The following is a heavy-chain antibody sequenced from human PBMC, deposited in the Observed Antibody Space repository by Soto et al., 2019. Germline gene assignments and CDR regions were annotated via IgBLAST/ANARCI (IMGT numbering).Heavy chain of an antibody. CDR2: ISGSGGST. Sequence: GGSLRLSCAASGFTFSSYAMSWVRQAPGKGLERVSAISGSGGSTYYADSVKGRFTISRDNSKNTLYLQMNSLRAEDTAVYYCAKPQAAGTDYYYYMDVWGKGTTVTVSS. D-gene: IGHD6-13*01. CDR1: GFTFSSYA. V-gene: IGHV3-23*01. CDR3: AKPQAAGTDYYYYMDV. J-gene: IGHJ6*03.